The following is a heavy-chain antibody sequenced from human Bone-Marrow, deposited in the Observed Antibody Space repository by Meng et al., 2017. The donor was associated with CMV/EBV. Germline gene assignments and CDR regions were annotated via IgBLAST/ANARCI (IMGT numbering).Heavy chain of an antibody. V-gene: IGHV1-2*02. CDR2: INPKSGGT. CDR3: AKSLYTNYYATYYGLDV. Sequence: ASVKVSCKASGYTFIGYDLHWVRQAPGQGLEWMGWINPKSGGTNYAQRFQGRVTMTRDTSNNTVYMELRRLRSDDTAVYFCAKSLYTNYYATYYGLDVWGQGTTVTVSS. CDR1: GYTFIGYD. J-gene: IGHJ6*02. D-gene: IGHD3-22*01.